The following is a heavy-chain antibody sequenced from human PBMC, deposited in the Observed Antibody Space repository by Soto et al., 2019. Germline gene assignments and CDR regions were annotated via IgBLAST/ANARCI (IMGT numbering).Heavy chain of an antibody. D-gene: IGHD2-15*01. J-gene: IGHJ4*02. CDR2: ISWNSGSI. CDR1: GFTFDDYA. V-gene: IGHV3-9*01. Sequence: EVQLVESGGGLVQPGRSLKLSCAASGFTFDDYAMHWVRQAPGKGLEWVSGISWNSGSIGYADSVKGRFTISRDNAKNSLYLQMNSLRAEDTALYYCAKDIGGSTEYWGQGTLVTVSS. CDR3: AKDIGGSTEY.